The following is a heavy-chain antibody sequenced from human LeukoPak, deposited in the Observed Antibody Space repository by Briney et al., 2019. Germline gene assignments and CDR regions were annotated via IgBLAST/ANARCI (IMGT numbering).Heavy chain of an antibody. V-gene: IGHV3-21*04. CDR2: ISSSSSYI. D-gene: IGHD4/OR15-4a*01. Sequence: GGSLRLSCAASGFTFSSYTMNWVRQAPGKGLEWVSSISSSSSYIYYADSVKGRFTISRDNSKNSLYLQMNSLRTEDTALYYCAKESDGGDYYIDYWGQGTLVTVSS. CDR1: GFTFSSYT. CDR3: AKESDGGDYYIDY. J-gene: IGHJ4*02.